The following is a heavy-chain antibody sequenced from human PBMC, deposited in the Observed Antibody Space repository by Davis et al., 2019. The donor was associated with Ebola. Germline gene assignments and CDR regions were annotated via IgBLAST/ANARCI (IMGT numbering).Heavy chain of an antibody. J-gene: IGHJ4*02. CDR2: IYTRENT. Sequence: SETLSLTCTVSGDSISSYYWSWIRQPPGKGLEWIGYIYTRENTNYNPSLKSRVTISVDKSKNQISLKLKSVTAADTAVYFCATHVGSGYSDYWGQGTLVTVSS. V-gene: IGHV4-4*08. CDR1: GDSISSYY. D-gene: IGHD3-3*01. CDR3: ATHVGSGYSDY.